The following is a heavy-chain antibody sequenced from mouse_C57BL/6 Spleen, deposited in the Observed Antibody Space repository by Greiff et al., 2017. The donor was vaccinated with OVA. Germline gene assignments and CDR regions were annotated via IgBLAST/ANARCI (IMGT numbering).Heavy chain of an antibody. J-gene: IGHJ4*01. CDR1: GYTFTSYW. V-gene: IGHV1-50*01. CDR3: ALYYYGSSYAMDY. D-gene: IGHD1-1*01. Sequence: VQLQQPGAELVKPGASVKLSCKASGYTFTSYWMQWVKQRPGQGLEWIGEIDPSDSYTNSNQKFKGKATLTVDTSSSTAYMQLSSLTSEDSAVYYCALYYYGSSYAMDYWGQGTSVTVSS. CDR2: IDPSDSYT.